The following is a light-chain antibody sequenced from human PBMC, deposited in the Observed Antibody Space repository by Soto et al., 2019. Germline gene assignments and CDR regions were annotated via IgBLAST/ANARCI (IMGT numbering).Light chain of an antibody. CDR2: DVS. CDR3: ISYTSISTVL. J-gene: IGLJ2*01. Sequence: QSALTQPASVSGSPGQSITISCTGTSSDVGGYNYVSWYQQHPGKSPKLMIYDVSKRPSVVSNRFSGSKSCNTSSLTMSGLQAEDDGDYYGISYTSISTVLFCGGTKVPVL. V-gene: IGLV2-14*01. CDR1: SSDVGGYNY.